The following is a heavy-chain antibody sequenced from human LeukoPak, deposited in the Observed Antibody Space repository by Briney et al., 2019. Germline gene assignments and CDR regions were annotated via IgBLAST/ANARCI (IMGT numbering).Heavy chain of an antibody. CDR3: ARGYSRAAFDI. V-gene: IGHV3-48*01. CDR1: GFTFSSYA. D-gene: IGHD2-15*01. J-gene: IGHJ3*02. Sequence: AGGSLRLSCAASGFTFSSYAMSWVRQAPGKGLEWVSFISSTGGTIYYADAVKGRFTVSRDNAKNSLLLQMNSLRAEDTALYYCARGYSRAAFDIWGQGTMVTVSS. CDR2: ISSTGGTI.